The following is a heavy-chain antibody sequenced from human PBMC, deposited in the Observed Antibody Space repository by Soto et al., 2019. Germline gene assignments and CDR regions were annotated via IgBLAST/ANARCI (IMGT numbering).Heavy chain of an antibody. CDR2: ITGNGGAT. V-gene: IGHV3-23*01. D-gene: IGHD4-17*01. Sequence: GGSLRLSCAASGFTFSSYAMTWVRQAPGKGLEYVSSITGNGGATVYADSVKGRFTISRDNSKNTLYLQLNSLRVEDTAIYFCAKDPNGDYVGAFDSWGQGSLVTVSS. CDR3: AKDPNGDYVGAFDS. J-gene: IGHJ4*02. CDR1: GFTFSSYA.